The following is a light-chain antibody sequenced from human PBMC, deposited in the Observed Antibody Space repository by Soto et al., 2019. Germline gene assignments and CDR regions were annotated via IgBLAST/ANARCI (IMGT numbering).Light chain of an antibody. CDR2: EVT. CDR3: SAYAGSNTFV. CDR1: SSDVGDNY. Sequence: QCALAQPPSACGSPGQSVTISCTGTSSDVGDNYVSWYQQHLGKAPKLIIYEVTLRPSGVPDRFSGSKSGNTASLTVSGLQADDEADYYCSAYAGSNTFVFGTGTKVTV. V-gene: IGLV2-8*01. J-gene: IGLJ1*01.